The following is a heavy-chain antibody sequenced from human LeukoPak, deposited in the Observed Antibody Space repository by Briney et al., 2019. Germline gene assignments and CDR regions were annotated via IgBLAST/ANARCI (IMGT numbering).Heavy chain of an antibody. Sequence: GASVKVSCKASGYTFTDYYIHWVRQAPGQGLVCMGWISPDSGVTNYAQKFQGRVTMTRDTSISTAYMELSRLTSDDTAVYYCARVGKGYSQYYFDYWGQGTLVTVSS. CDR3: ARVGKGYSQYYFDY. CDR2: ISPDSGVT. J-gene: IGHJ4*02. V-gene: IGHV1-2*02. CDR1: GYTFTDYY. D-gene: IGHD4-23*01.